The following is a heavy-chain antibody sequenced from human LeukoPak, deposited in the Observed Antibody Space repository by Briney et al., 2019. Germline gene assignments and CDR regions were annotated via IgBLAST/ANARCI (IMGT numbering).Heavy chain of an antibody. Sequence: PPQTLSPTCAVYGGSLCGYYWSWIRQPAGPRLECIGEFNHSGSTNYNPSLKSRVTISVDTSKIQFSLKLSSVTAADTAVYYCAGHCYVLFGPHPGWFDRWGQGTLVTVSS. CDR2: FNHSGST. CDR3: AGHCYVLFGPHPGWFDR. J-gene: IGHJ5*02. CDR1: GGSLCGYY. V-gene: IGHV4-34*01. D-gene: IGHD3-10*01.